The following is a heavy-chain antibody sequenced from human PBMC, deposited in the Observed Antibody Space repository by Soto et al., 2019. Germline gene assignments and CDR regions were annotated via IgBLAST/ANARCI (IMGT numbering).Heavy chain of an antibody. D-gene: IGHD5-12*01. CDR1: GFTFSSYE. J-gene: IGHJ6*02. Sequence: XGSLRLSCAASGFTFSSYEMNWVRQAPGKGLEWVSYISSSGSTIYYADSVKGRFTISRDNAKNSLYLQMNSLRAEDTAVYYCARDPERSAYSGYDRGMDVWGQGTTVTVSS. CDR2: ISSSGSTI. CDR3: ARDPERSAYSGYDRGMDV. V-gene: IGHV3-48*03.